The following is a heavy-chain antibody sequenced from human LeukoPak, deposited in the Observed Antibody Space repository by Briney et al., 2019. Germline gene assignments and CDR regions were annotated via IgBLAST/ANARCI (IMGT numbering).Heavy chain of an antibody. J-gene: IGHJ3*01. V-gene: IGHV3-7*04. CDR1: GFTFTNNW. CDR2: IKQDDSEK. Sequence: QPGGSLRLSCAASGFTFTNNWMTWVRQAPGKGLEWVVNIKQDDSEKYYVASVKGRFTISRDNAKNSVYLQMNSLRAEDTAVYYCARGRAIDVWGRGTMVTVSS. CDR3: ARGRAIDV.